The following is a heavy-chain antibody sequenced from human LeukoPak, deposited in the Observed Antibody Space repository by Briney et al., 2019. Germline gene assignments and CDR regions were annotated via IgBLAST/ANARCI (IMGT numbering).Heavy chain of an antibody. J-gene: IGHJ4*02. CDR3: ARHKESGGNPTFDY. D-gene: IGHD4-23*01. CDR2: IHYSGNT. Sequence: SETLSLTCTVSGGSVSTHPYYWGWIRQPPGRGLEWIGSIHYSGNTYYNASLESRLTISIDTSENHFSLKLKSVTAADTAVYYCARHKESGGNPTFDYWGQGNLITVSS. CDR1: GGSVSTHPYY. V-gene: IGHV4-39*01.